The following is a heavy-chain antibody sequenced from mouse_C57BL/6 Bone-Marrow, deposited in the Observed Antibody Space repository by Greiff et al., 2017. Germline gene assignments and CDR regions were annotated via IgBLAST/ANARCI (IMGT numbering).Heavy chain of an antibody. D-gene: IGHD1-1*02. CDR1: GFTFSSYG. CDR3: ARRKIDYAWFAY. Sequence: EVQGVESGGDLVKPGGSLNLSCAASGFTFSSYGLSWVRQTPDKRLEWVGTISSGWSYTYYPDNVKGRFTISRDNAKNTLYLQMSSLKSEDTSVYYGARRKIDYAWFAYWGQGTLVTVSA. CDR2: ISSGWSYT. V-gene: IGHV5-6*01. J-gene: IGHJ3*01.